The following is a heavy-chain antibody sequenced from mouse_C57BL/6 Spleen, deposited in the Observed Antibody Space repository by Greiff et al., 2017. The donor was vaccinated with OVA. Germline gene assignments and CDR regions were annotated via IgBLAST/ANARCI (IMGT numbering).Heavy chain of an antibody. CDR3: ASSMVTTTGYWYFDV. D-gene: IGHD2-2*01. CDR2: ISYSGST. J-gene: IGHJ1*03. CDR1: GYSITSGYD. Sequence: EVKLQESGPGMVKPSQSLSLTCTVTGYSITSGYDWHWIRHFPGNKLEWMGYISYSGSTNYNPSLKSRISITHDTSKNHFFLKLNSVTTEDTATYYCASSMVTTTGYWYFDVWGTGTTVTVSS. V-gene: IGHV3-1*01.